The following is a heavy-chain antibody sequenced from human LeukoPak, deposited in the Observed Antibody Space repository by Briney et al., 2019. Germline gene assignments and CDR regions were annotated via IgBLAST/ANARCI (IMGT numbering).Heavy chain of an antibody. CDR2: IYHSGST. CDR3: ARDATTVMSSYWYFDL. CDR1: GYSISSGYY. V-gene: IGHV4-38-2*02. D-gene: IGHD4-17*01. J-gene: IGHJ2*01. Sequence: SETLSLTCTVSGYSISSGYYWGWIRQPPGKGLEWIGIIYHSGSTYYNPSLKSRVTISVDTSKNQFSLKLSSVTAADTAVYYCARDATTVMSSYWYFDLWGRGILVTVSS.